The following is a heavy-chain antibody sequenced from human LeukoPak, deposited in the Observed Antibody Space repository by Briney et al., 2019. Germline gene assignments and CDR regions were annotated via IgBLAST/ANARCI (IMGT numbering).Heavy chain of an antibody. CDR3: AREGEVLRFLEWLPTTRFNWFDP. J-gene: IGHJ5*02. V-gene: IGHV3-30*04. D-gene: IGHD3-3*01. CDR2: ISYDGSNK. CDR1: GFTFSSYA. Sequence: PGRSLRLSCAASGFTFSSYAMHWVRQAPGKGLEWVAVISYDGSNKYYADSVKGRFTISRDNSKNTLYLQMNSLRAEDTAVYYCAREGEVLRFLEWLPTTRFNWFDPWGQGTLVTVSS.